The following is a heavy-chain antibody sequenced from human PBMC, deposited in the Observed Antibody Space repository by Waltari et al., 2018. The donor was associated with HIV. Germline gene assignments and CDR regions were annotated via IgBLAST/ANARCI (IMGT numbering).Heavy chain of an antibody. Sequence: QVQLVQSGAEVKKPGASVKVSCTASGYTFTSYDLHWVRQDTGQGLEWMGWMIPNSGNTGYAQKFQGRVTMTRNTSISTAYMELSSLRSEDTAVYYCASTGYYFDSSGYPRYFDYWGQGTLVTVSS. J-gene: IGHJ4*02. CDR3: ASTGYYFDSSGYPRYFDY. CDR1: GYTFTSYD. CDR2: MIPNSGNT. D-gene: IGHD3-22*01. V-gene: IGHV1-8*01.